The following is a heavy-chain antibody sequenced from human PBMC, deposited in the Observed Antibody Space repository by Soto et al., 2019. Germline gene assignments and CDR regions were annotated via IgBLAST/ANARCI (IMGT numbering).Heavy chain of an antibody. D-gene: IGHD2-2*01. CDR3: ARRVAVPAATVWGKTGFYYYYMDV. Sequence: GESLKISCKGSGYSFTSYWIGWVRQMPGKGLEWMGIIYPGDSDTRYSPSFQGQVTISADKSISTAYLQWSSLKASDTAMYYCARRVAVPAATVWGKTGFYYYYMDVWGKGTTVTVSS. J-gene: IGHJ6*03. V-gene: IGHV5-51*01. CDR2: IYPGDSDT. CDR1: GYSFTSYW.